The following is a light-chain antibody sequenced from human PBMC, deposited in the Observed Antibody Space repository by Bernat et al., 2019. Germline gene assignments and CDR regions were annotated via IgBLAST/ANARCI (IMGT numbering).Light chain of an antibody. CDR1: SSDVGSYNL. CDR3: CSDAGSSTYV. CDR2: EVS. J-gene: IGLJ1*01. V-gene: IGLV2-23*02. Sequence: QSALTQPASVSGSPGQSITISCTGTSSDVGSYNLVSWYQQHPGKAPKLMIYEVSKRPSGVSNHFSGSKSGNTASLTISGLQAEDEADYYCCSDAGSSTYVFGTGTKVTVL.